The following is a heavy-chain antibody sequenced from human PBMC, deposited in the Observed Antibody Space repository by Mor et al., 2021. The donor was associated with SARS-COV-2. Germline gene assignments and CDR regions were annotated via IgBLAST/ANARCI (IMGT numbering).Heavy chain of an antibody. J-gene: IGHJ6*01. D-gene: IGHD2-15*01. Sequence: APGKGLEWVAVISYDGSNKYYADSVKGRFTISRDNSKNTLYLQMNSLRAEDTAVYYCANSVTCSGGSCYLSYYYYGMD. CDR3: ANSVTCSGGSCYLSYYYYGMD. V-gene: IGHV3-30*18. CDR2: ISYDGSNK.